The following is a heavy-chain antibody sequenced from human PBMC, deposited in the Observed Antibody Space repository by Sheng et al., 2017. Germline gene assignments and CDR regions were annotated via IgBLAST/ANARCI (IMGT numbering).Heavy chain of an antibody. D-gene: IGHD1-1*01. CDR3: AREGGTLLNWFDP. J-gene: IGHJ5*02. Sequence: EVQLVESGGGLVQPGGSLRLSCAASGFTFSSYEMNWVRQAPGKGLEWVSYISSSGSTIYYADSVKGRFTISRDNAKNSLYLQMNSLRAEDTAVYYCAREGGTLLNWFDPWGQGTLVTVSS. V-gene: IGHV3-48*03. CDR1: GFTFSSYE. CDR2: ISSSGSTI.